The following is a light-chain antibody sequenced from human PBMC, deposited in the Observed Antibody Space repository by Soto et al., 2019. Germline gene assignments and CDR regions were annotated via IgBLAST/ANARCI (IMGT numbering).Light chain of an antibody. CDR1: NSDVGTYNL. CDR2: EVS. J-gene: IGLJ1*01. CDR3: CSYAGSSTYV. Sequence: QSALTQPASVSGSPGQSITISCTGTNSDVGTYNLVSWYQQHPGKAPKLMIYEVSKRPSGVSNRFSGSKSGNTASLTISGLQAEDEADSYCCSYAGSSTYVFGTGTKVTVL. V-gene: IGLV2-23*02.